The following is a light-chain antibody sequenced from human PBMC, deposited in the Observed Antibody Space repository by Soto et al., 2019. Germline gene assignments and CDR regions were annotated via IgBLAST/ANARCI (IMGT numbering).Light chain of an antibody. CDR2: SDN. CDR3: ASWDDSRGV. J-gene: IGLJ3*02. V-gene: IGLV1-44*01. Sequence: QSVLTQPPSASGTPGQRVTISCSGGSSNIASNTVTWYQHLPGTAPKLLIYSDNQRPSGVPDRFFGSKSGTSASLAISGLQSEDEADYYCASWDDSRGVFGGGTKLTVL. CDR1: SSNIASNT.